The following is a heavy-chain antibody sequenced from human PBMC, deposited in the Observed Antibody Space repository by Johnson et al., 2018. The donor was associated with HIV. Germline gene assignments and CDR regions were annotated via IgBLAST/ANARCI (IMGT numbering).Heavy chain of an antibody. CDR3: TTAKWLLGAFDI. V-gene: IGHV3-15*01. CDR1: GFTFDDYG. D-gene: IGHD3-22*01. J-gene: IGHJ3*02. Sequence: VQLVESGGGVVHPGRSLRLSCAASGFTFDDYGMSWVRQAPGKGLEWVGRIKSKTDGGTTDYAAPVKGRFTISRDDSKNTLYLQMNSLKTEDTAVYYCTTAKWLLGAFDIWGQGTMVTVSS. CDR2: IKSKTDGGTT.